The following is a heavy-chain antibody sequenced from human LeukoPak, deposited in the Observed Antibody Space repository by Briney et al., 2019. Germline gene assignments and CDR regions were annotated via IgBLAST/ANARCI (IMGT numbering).Heavy chain of an antibody. CDR2: IYSRGAT. Sequence: SETLSLTRTVSGGSISSFYCSWIRQPPGKGLEVIGYIYSRGATTYNPSLSSRVTMSVDTSKNQFSLKLSSVTAADTAVYYCARLDGVNWGQGTLVTVSS. J-gene: IGHJ4*02. D-gene: IGHD3-16*01. CDR1: GGSISSFY. V-gene: IGHV4-59*08. CDR3: ARLDGVN.